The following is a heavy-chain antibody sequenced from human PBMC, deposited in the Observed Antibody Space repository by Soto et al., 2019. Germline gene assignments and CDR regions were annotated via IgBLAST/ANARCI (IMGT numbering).Heavy chain of an antibody. CDR1: GFTFSSYG. D-gene: IGHD6-19*01. J-gene: IGHJ6*02. CDR3: AKEGGIAVTRTGNYYGMHV. Sequence: GGSLRLSCAASGFTFSSYGMHWVRQAPGKGLEWVAVISYDGSNKYYADSVKGRFTISRDNSKNTLYLQVNSLRAEDTAVYYCAKEGGIAVTRTGNYYGMHVWGQGTTVTVSS. CDR2: ISYDGSNK. V-gene: IGHV3-30*18.